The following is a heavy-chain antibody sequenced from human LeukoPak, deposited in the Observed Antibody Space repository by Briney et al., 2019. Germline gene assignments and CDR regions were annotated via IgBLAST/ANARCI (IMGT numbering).Heavy chain of an antibody. Sequence: GASVKVSCKAPGYTFTSYDINWVRQARGQGLEWMGWMNPNRGNTGYAQKFQGRVTMTRNTSISTAYMELSSLRSEDTAVYYCARARSIHYYDSSGYSYWGQGTLVTVSS. CDR1: GYTFTSYD. CDR2: MNPNRGNT. CDR3: ARARSIHYYDSSGYSY. D-gene: IGHD3-22*01. J-gene: IGHJ4*02. V-gene: IGHV1-8*01.